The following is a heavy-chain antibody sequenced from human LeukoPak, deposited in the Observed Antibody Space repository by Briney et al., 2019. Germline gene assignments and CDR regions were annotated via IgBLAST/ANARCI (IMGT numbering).Heavy chain of an antibody. J-gene: IGHJ4*01. CDR1: GFTFISYG. CDR2: INNGGSDM. Sequence: GGSLRLSCAASGFTFISYGMQWVRQAPGKGLVWVSRINNGGSDMSYADSVKGRFTFSRANAKNTLYLQMKSLRAEDTAVYYCARELPREVTLDYWGQGTPVTVSS. V-gene: IGHV3-74*01. D-gene: IGHD2-21*02. CDR3: ARELPREVTLDY.